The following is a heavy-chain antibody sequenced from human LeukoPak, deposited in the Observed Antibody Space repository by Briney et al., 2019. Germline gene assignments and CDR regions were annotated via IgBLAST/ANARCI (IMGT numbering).Heavy chain of an antibody. CDR1: GGSFSGYY. Sequence: SETLSLTCAVYGGSFSGYYWSWIRQPPGKGLEWIGEINHSGSTNYNPSLKSRVTISVDTSKNQFSLKLSSVTAAGTAVYYCARGYRAIGITGTTAFDYWGQGTLVTVSS. D-gene: IGHD1-7*01. J-gene: IGHJ4*02. CDR2: INHSGST. V-gene: IGHV4-34*01. CDR3: ARGYRAIGITGTTAFDY.